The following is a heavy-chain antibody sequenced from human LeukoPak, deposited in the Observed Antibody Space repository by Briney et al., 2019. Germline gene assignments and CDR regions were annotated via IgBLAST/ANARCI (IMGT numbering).Heavy chain of an antibody. V-gene: IGHV6-1*01. Sequence: HSQTLSLTCAISGDSVSSNSRAWNWIRQSPSRGLEWLGRTYYRSKWYNDYAVSVKNRISINPDTSKNQFSLHLKSVTPEDTAVYYCARDLTGNTYGPTLYFDFWGRGTLVTVSS. D-gene: IGHD5-18*01. CDR1: GDSVSSNSRA. CDR2: TYYRSKWYN. CDR3: ARDLTGNTYGPTLYFDF. J-gene: IGHJ4*02.